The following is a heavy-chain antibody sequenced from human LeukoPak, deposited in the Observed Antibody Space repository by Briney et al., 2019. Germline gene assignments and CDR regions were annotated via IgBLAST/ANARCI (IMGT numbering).Heavy chain of an antibody. Sequence: GGSLRLSCAASGFTFSSYHMNWVRQAPGKGLEWVGRIKRIIDGGTTGYAAPVKGRFTVSRDDSINTLYLQMSSLKTEDTAVYYCAAQGGSGDLRYWGQGTLVTVSS. V-gene: IGHV3-15*01. CDR2: IKRIIDGGTT. CDR3: AAQGGSGDLRY. D-gene: IGHD4-17*01. J-gene: IGHJ4*02. CDR1: GFTFSSYH.